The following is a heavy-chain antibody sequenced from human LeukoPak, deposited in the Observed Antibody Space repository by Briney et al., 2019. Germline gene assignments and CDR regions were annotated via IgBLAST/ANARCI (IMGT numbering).Heavy chain of an antibody. J-gene: IGHJ4*02. CDR2: ISDGGGST. CDR3: AKIEVIQYQPRYFFDH. D-gene: IGHD4-11*01. V-gene: IGHV3-23*01. Sequence: QTGGSLRLSCAASGFTFSSYAMSWARQAPGKGLEWVSAISDGGGSTYYADSVKGRFTVSRDNSKYMLYLHMTSLRVEDTAVYYCAKIEVIQYQPRYFFDHWGQGTLVTVSS. CDR1: GFTFSSYA.